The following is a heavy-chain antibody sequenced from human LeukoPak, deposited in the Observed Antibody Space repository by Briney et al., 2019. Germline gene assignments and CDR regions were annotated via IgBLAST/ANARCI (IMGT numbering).Heavy chain of an antibody. CDR1: GFTFSSYG. CDR2: ISYDGSNK. Sequence: GGSLRLSCAASGFTFSSYGMYWVRQAPGKGLEWVAVISYDGSNKYYADSVKGRFTISRDNSKNTLYLQMNSLRAEDTAVYYCARDRGIVGTTGYYYMDVWGKGTTVTVSS. J-gene: IGHJ6*03. D-gene: IGHD1-26*01. V-gene: IGHV3-30*03. CDR3: ARDRGIVGTTGYYYMDV.